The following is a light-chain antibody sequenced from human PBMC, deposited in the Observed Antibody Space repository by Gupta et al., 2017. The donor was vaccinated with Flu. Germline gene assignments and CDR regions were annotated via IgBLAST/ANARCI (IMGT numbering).Light chain of an antibody. V-gene: IGKV1-5*03. CDR1: QSISTW. CDR3: QQYNHLYS. CDR2: KAS. J-gene: IGKJ2*03. Sequence: DIQMTQSPSTLSASVGDRVTITCRASQSISTWLAWFQQKPGKAPKLLISKASYLESGVPSRFSGSGSGTEFTLTISSLQVDDFATYYCQQYNHLYSFGQGTKLQIK.